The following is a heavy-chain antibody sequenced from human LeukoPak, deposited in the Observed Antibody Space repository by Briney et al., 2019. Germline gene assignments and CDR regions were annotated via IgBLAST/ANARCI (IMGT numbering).Heavy chain of an antibody. CDR1: GVTVSRDY. Sequence: GGSLRLSCAASGVTVSRDYLSWVRQAPGKGLEWVSIIYGGGDTYYADSVKGRFTISRDNSKNTLYLQMNSLRAEETAVYYCARSRIQYSSINIWGQGTMVTVSS. D-gene: IGHD6-13*01. CDR3: ARSRIQYSSINI. CDR2: IYGGGDT. J-gene: IGHJ3*02. V-gene: IGHV3-66*02.